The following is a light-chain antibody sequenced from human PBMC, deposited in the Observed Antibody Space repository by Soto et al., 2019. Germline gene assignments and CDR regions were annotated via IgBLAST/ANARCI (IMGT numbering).Light chain of an antibody. V-gene: IGLV2-14*01. CDR3: SSYTSSSTYV. Sequence: QSALAQPASVSGSPGQSITISCTGTSRDVGGYHYVSWYQQHPGKAPKLMIYEVSDRPSGVSNRFSGSKSGDTASLTISGLQAEDEADYYCSSYTSSSTYVFGNGTKVTVL. CDR2: EVS. CDR1: SRDVGGYHY. J-gene: IGLJ1*01.